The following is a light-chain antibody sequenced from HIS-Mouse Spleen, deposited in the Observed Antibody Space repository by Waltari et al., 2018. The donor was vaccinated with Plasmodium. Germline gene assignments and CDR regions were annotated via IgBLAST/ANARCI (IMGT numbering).Light chain of an antibody. CDR3: CSYAGSYTLV. Sequence: QSALTQPRSVSGSPGQSVTISCTGTSSDVGGYTYVSWYQQHPGKAPQLRIYDVSKRPSGVPDRFSGSKSGNTASLTISGLQAEDEADYYCCSYAGSYTLVFGGGTKLTVL. CDR1: SSDVGGYTY. CDR2: DVS. J-gene: IGLJ2*01. V-gene: IGLV2-11*01.